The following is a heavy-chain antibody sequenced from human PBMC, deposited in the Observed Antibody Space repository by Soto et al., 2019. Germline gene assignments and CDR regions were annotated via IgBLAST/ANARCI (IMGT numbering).Heavy chain of an antibody. CDR3: APPSRAGIPLRAFDI. CDR1: GGTFSSYA. CDR2: IIPIFGTA. Sequence: QVQLVQSGAEVKKPGSSVKVSCKASGGTFSSYAISWVRQAPGQGLEWMGGIIPIFGTANYAQKIQGRVTITADESTSKGYMELSSLRSEDTGVYYCAPPSRAGIPLRAFDILGQGTMVTVSS. D-gene: IGHD6-19*01. V-gene: IGHV1-69*01. J-gene: IGHJ3*02.